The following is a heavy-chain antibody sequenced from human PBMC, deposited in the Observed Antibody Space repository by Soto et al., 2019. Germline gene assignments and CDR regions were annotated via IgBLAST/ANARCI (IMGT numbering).Heavy chain of an antibody. J-gene: IGHJ6*02. Sequence: GESLKISCKGSGYSFTSYWIGWVRQMPGKGLGWMGIIYAGDSDTRYSPSFQGQVTISADKSISTAYLQWSSLKASDTAMYYCARLRDYESTHYGMDVWGQGTTVTVSS. V-gene: IGHV5-51*01. CDR2: IYAGDSDT. CDR1: GYSFTSYW. CDR3: ARLRDYESTHYGMDV. D-gene: IGHD3-16*01.